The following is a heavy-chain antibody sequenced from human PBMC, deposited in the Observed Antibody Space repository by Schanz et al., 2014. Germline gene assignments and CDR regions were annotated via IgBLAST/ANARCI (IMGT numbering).Heavy chain of an antibody. J-gene: IGHJ3*02. CDR3: VRDGRDHDAFDM. CDR2: ISGSGGDT. V-gene: IGHV3-21*01. CDR1: GFTFNDYW. Sequence: EVQLVESGGVVAQPGGSLRLSCAASGFTFNDYWMHWVRQAPGKGLEWVSAISGSGGDTYYSDSVKGRFSISRDNAKNSLYLQMSSLTADDTAVYYCVRDGRDHDAFDMWGQGTMVTVSS.